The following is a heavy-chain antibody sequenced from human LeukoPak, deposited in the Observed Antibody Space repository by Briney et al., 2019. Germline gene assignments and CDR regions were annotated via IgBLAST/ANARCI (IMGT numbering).Heavy chain of an antibody. CDR2: IYPDDSDT. CDR3: ARQRGDSGTVNWFDP. Sequence: KSLKISRETSGYSFTTYWIGWVRQRPGTGLEWVGAIYPDDSDTRYSPSFQGQVAISADRSIRTAYLKWNSLKASDTGMYYCARQRGDSGTVNWFDPWGQGTLVTVSS. CDR1: GYSFTTYW. J-gene: IGHJ5*02. V-gene: IGHV5-51*01. D-gene: IGHD3-10*01.